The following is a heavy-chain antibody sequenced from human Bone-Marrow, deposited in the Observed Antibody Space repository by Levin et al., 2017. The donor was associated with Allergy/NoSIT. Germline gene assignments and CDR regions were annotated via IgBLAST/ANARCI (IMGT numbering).Heavy chain of an antibody. Sequence: PGGSLRLSCAASGFTFDDYAMHWVRQAPGKGLEWVSGISWNSGSIGYADSVKGRFTISRDNAKNSLYLQMNSLRAEDTALYYCAKGITMIVVVPDWYFDLWGRGTLVTVSS. CDR3: AKGITMIVVVPDWYFDL. CDR2: ISWNSGSI. J-gene: IGHJ2*01. V-gene: IGHV3-9*01. CDR1: GFTFDDYA. D-gene: IGHD3-22*01.